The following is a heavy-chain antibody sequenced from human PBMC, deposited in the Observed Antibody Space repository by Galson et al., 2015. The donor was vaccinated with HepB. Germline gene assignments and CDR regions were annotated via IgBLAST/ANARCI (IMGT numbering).Heavy chain of an antibody. CDR1: GFTFSRHT. CDR2: ISTNGATI. D-gene: IGHD3-9*01. V-gene: IGHV3-48*04. J-gene: IGHJ3*02. CDR3: ATTLFGSGAYCTFEI. Sequence: SLRLSCAASGFTFSRHTMSWVRQTPGQGLQWVSYISTNGATIHYADSVKGRFTVARDNAKNTMFLQMNTLRAEDTAIYYCATTLFGSGAYCTFEIWGQGTLVTVSS.